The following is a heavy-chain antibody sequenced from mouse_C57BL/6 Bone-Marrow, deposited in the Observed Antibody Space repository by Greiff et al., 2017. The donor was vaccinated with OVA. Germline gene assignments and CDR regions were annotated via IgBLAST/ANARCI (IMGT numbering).Heavy chain of an antibody. CDR1: GYSITSGYY. CDR2: ISYDGSN. J-gene: IGHJ4*01. V-gene: IGHV3-6*01. CDR3: ARGRIYYGNYDYAMDY. D-gene: IGHD2-1*01. Sequence: EVKLMESGPGLVKPSQSLSLTCSVTGYSITSGYYWNWIRQFPGNKLEWMGYISYDGSNNYNPSLKNRISITRDTSKNQFFLKLNSVTTEDTATYYCARGRIYYGNYDYAMDYWGQGTSVTVSS.